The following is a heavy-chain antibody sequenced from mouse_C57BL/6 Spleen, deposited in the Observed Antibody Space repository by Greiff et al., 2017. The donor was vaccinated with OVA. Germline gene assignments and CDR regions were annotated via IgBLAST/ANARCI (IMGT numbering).Heavy chain of an antibody. V-gene: IGHV5-16*01. CDR3: AREDSSGYDY. CDR1: GFTFSDYY. Sequence: EVQRVESEGGLVQPGSSMKLSCTASGFTFSDYYMAWVRQVPEKGLEWVANINYDGSSTYYLDSLKSRFIISRDNAKNILYLQMSSLKSEDTATYYCAREDSSGYDYWGQGTTLTVSS. D-gene: IGHD3-2*02. J-gene: IGHJ2*01. CDR2: INYDGSST.